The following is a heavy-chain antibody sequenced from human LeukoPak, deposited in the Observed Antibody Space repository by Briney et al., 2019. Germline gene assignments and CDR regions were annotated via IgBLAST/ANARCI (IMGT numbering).Heavy chain of an antibody. CDR3: ARDRIAVAGDNWFDP. J-gene: IGHJ5*02. D-gene: IGHD6-19*01. CDR1: GGSFSGYY. V-gene: IGHV4-34*01. CDR2: INHGGST. Sequence: SETLSLTCAVYGGSFSGYYWSWIRQPPGKGLEWIGEINHGGSTNYNPSLKSRVTISVDTSKNQFSLKLSSVTAADTAVYYCARDRIAVAGDNWFDPWGQGTLVTVSS.